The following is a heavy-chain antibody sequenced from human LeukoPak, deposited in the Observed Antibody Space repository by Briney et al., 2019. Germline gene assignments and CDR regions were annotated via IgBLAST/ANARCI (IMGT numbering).Heavy chain of an antibody. D-gene: IGHD2-15*01. CDR1: GFTFSSHE. Sequence: GGSLRLSCAASGFTFSSHEMNWVRQAPGKGLEWISYISSSGSTKYYADSVKGRFTISRDNAKNSLFLQMSSLRAKDTAIYYCATSPRIGYCSGGSCYLDYWGQGTLVTVSS. J-gene: IGHJ4*02. CDR2: ISSSGSTK. V-gene: IGHV3-48*03. CDR3: ATSPRIGYCSGGSCYLDY.